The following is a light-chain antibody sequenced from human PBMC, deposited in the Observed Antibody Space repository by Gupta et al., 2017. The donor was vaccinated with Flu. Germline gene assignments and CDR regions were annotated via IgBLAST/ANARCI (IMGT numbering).Light chain of an antibody. CDR3: SSYASSGAL. CDR2: DVT. Sequence: QSITISCTGSSSDIGSYNLVSWYQQHPGKAPKLMMYDVTRRPSGVSDRFFGSKSGNTASLTISGLRAEDEAHYYCSSYASSGALFGGGTRVTVL. J-gene: IGLJ2*01. CDR1: SSDIGSYNL. V-gene: IGLV2-14*02.